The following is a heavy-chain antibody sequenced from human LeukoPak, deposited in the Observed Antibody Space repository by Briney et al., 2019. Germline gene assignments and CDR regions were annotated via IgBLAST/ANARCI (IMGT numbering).Heavy chain of an antibody. CDR1: GGTFSSYA. Sequence: ASVKVSCKASGGTFSSYAISWVRQAPGQGLEWMGWINPNSGNTGYAQKFQGRVTMTRNTSISTAYMELSSLRSEDTAVYYCARGGSGYGGIDYWGQGTLVTVSS. D-gene: IGHD4-23*01. CDR3: ARGGSGYGGIDY. V-gene: IGHV1-8*02. J-gene: IGHJ4*02. CDR2: INPNSGNT.